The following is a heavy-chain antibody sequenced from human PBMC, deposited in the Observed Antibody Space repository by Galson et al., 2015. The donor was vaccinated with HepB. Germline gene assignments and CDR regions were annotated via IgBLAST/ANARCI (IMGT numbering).Heavy chain of an antibody. V-gene: IGHV4-39*01. D-gene: IGHD4-11*01. J-gene: IGHJ2*01. CDR1: GGSISSSSYY. Sequence: ETLSLTCTVSGGSISSSSYYWGWIRQPPGKGLEWIGSIYYSGSTYYNPSLKSRVTISVDTSKNQFSLKLSSVTAADTAVYYCARPDYSRGWYFDLWGRGTLVTVSS. CDR2: IYYSGST. CDR3: ARPDYSRGWYFDL.